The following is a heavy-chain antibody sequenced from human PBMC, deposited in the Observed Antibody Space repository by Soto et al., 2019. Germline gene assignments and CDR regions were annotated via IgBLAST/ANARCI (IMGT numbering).Heavy chain of an antibody. Sequence: GASVKVSCKASGGTFSSYAISWVRQAPGQGLEWMGIINPSGGSTSYAQKFQGRVTMTRDTSTSTVYMELSSLRSEDTAVYYCARDLGGGYSYGRTEYFQHWGQGTLVTVSS. CDR2: INPSGGST. J-gene: IGHJ1*01. CDR3: ARDLGGGYSYGRTEYFQH. CDR1: GGTFSSYA. V-gene: IGHV1-46*03. D-gene: IGHD5-18*01.